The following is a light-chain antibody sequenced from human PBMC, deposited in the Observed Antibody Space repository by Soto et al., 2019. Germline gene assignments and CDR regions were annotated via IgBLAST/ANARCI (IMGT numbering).Light chain of an antibody. CDR1: QSISSW. V-gene: IGKV1-5*01. CDR2: DAS. Sequence: DIQMTQSPSTLSASVGDRVTITCRASQSISSWLAWYQQKPGKAPKLLIYDASSLESGVPSRFSGSGSGTEITLTSSSLQPDHVAKSYGQQYNSYYTFGHGTKLEIK. J-gene: IGKJ2*01. CDR3: QQYNSYYT.